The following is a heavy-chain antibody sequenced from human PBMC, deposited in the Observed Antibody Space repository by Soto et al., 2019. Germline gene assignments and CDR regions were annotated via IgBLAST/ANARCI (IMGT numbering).Heavy chain of an antibody. CDR2: IIPIFGTA. CDR1: GGTFSSYA. CDR3: ARAGQQLVLGLAPNFDY. V-gene: IGHV1-69*13. D-gene: IGHD6-13*01. Sequence: SVKVSFKASGGTFSSYAISWLRQAPGQGLEWMGGIIPIFGTANYAQKFQGRVTITADESTSTAYMELSSLRSEDTAVYYCARAGQQLVLGLAPNFDYWGQGTLVTVSS. J-gene: IGHJ4*02.